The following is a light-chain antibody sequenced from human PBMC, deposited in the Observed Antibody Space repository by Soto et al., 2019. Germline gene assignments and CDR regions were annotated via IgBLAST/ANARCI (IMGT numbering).Light chain of an antibody. Sequence: QSALTHPASVSGSPGQSITISCTGTSSDVGGYNYVSWYQQHPGKAPKLMIYDVSNRPSGVSNRFSGSKSGNTASLTISGLQAEDEADYYCSSYTSSSTVFGGGTKVTVL. J-gene: IGLJ2*01. CDR2: DVS. CDR1: SSDVGGYNY. V-gene: IGLV2-14*03. CDR3: SSYTSSSTV.